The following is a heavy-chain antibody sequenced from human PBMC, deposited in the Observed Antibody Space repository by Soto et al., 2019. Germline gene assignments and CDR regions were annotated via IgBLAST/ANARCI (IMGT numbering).Heavy chain of an antibody. CDR2: IWNDGSNK. Sequence: QVQLVESGGGVVQPGRSLRLSCAASGFTFSSYGMHWVRQAPGKGLEWVAVIWNDGSNKYYADSVKGRFTIARDNSKNTLYLQMTGLRAEDTAVYYCARDFAVDWLLWFAFDIWGQGTMVTVSS. CDR3: ARDFAVDWLLWFAFDI. J-gene: IGHJ3*02. D-gene: IGHD3-9*01. V-gene: IGHV3-33*01. CDR1: GFTFSSYG.